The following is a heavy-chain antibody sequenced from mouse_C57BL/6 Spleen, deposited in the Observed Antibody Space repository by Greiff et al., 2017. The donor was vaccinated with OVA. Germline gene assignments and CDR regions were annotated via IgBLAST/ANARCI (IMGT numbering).Heavy chain of an antibody. CDR3: ARGYGYYGYWYFDV. CDR2: IYPRDGST. CDR1: GYTFTSYD. V-gene: IGHV1-85*01. J-gene: IGHJ1*03. D-gene: IGHD2-3*01. Sequence: VKLMESGPELVKPGASVKLSCKASGYTFTSYDINWVKQRPGQGLEWIGWIYPRDGSTKYNEKFKGKATLTVDTSSSTAYMELHSLTSEDSAVYFCARGYGYYGYWYFDVWGTGTTVTVSS.